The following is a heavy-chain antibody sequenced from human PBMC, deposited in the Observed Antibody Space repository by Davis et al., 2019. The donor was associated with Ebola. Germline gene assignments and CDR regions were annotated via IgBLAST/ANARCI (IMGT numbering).Heavy chain of an antibody. D-gene: IGHD2-15*01. CDR1: GFTFSSYW. V-gene: IGHV3-74*01. CDR3: AGLYCSGGNCYQSY. Sequence: GESLKISCAASGFTFSSYWMHWVRQAPGKGLVCVSRINTDGSSTSYADSVKGRFTISRDNAKNTLYLQMNSLRDDDTAVYYCAGLYCSGGNCYQSYWGQGTLVTVSS. CDR2: INTDGSST. J-gene: IGHJ4*02.